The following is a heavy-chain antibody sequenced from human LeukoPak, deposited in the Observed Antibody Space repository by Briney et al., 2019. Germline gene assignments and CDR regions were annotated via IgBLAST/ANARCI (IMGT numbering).Heavy chain of an antibody. CDR2: IYSGGST. CDR1: GFTFSSYA. D-gene: IGHD6-19*01. J-gene: IGHJ4*02. CDR3: ARDPGYSSGWSKYYFDY. Sequence: GGSLRLSCAASGFTFSSYAMSWVRQAPGKGLEWVSVIYSGGSTYYADSVKGRFTISRHNSKNTLYLQMNSLRAEDTAVYYCARDPGYSSGWSKYYFDYWGQGTLVTVSS. V-gene: IGHV3-53*04.